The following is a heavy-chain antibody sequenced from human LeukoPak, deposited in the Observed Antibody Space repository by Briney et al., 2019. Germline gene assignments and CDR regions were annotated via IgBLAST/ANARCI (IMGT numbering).Heavy chain of an antibody. CDR3: ARDPTIGNYYYYLDV. D-gene: IGHD1-26*01. J-gene: IGHJ6*03. CDR1: GYTFTSYG. CDR2: ISAYNGNT. Sequence: ASVKVSCKASGYTFTSYGISWVRQAPGQGLEWMGWISAYNGNTNYAQKLQGRVTMTTDTSTSTAYMELRSLRSDDTAVYYCARDPTIGNYYYYLDVWGKGTTVTVSS. V-gene: IGHV1-18*01.